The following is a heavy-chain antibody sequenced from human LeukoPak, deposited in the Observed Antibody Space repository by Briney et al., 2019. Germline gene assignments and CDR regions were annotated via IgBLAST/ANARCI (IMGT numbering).Heavy chain of an antibody. CDR2: IWYDGNIK. J-gene: IGHJ4*02. D-gene: IGHD3-22*01. CDR3: ARDPPSDSSGYYAFDH. Sequence: GRSLRLSCAASGFTFSSYGMHWVRQAPGKGLEWVAFIWYDGNIKYYADSVKGGFTISRDNSKNTLYLLVNSLRAEDTALYYCARDPPSDSSGYYAFDHWGQGTLVIVSA. V-gene: IGHV3-33*01. CDR1: GFTFSSYG.